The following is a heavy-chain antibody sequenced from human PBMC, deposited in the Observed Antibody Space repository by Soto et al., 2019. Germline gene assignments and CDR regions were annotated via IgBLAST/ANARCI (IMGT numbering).Heavy chain of an antibody. V-gene: IGHV3-23*01. J-gene: IGHJ6*02. D-gene: IGHD5-18*01. CDR2: ISGSGGST. CDR1: GFTFSSYA. Sequence: PGGSLRLSCAASGFTFSSYAMSWVRQAPGKGLEWVSAISGSGGSTYYADSVKGRFTIPRDNSKNTLYLQMNSLRAEDTAVYYCAKGPGTAMVYYGMDVWGQGTTVTVSS. CDR3: AKGPGTAMVYYGMDV.